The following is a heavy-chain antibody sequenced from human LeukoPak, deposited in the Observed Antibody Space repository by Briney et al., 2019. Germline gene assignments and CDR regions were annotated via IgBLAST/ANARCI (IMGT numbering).Heavy chain of an antibody. V-gene: IGHV1-46*01. D-gene: IGHD6-13*01. CDR1: GYTFTSYY. CDR2: INPSGGST. CDR3: AREQQSPSPYYYYYMDV. Sequence: GASVKVSCKASGYTFTSYYMHWVRQAPGQGLEWMGIINPSGGSTSYAQKFQGRVTMTRDTSTSTVYMELSSLRSEDTAVYYCAREQQSPSPYYYYYMDVWGKGTTVTVSS. J-gene: IGHJ6*03.